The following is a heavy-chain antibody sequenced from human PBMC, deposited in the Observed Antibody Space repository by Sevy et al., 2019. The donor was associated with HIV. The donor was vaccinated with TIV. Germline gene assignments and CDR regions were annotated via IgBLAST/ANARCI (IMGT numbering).Heavy chain of an antibody. V-gene: IGHV3-30*18. D-gene: IGHD2-2*01. CDR1: GFTFSSYG. Sequence: GGSLRLSCAASGFTFSSYGMHWVRQAPGKGLEWVAVISYDGSNKYYGDSVKGRFTISRDNSKNTLYLQMNSLRAEDTVVYYCAKSSCSSTSCWWSYYYYYMDVWGKGTTVTVSS. CDR3: AKSSCSSTSCWWSYYYYYMDV. J-gene: IGHJ6*03. CDR2: ISYDGSNK.